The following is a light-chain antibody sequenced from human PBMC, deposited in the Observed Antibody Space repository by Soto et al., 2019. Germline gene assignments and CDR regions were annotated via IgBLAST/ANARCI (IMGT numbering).Light chain of an antibody. CDR2: DAS. V-gene: IGKV3-11*01. CDR1: QSVSGK. J-gene: IGKJ4*01. Sequence: EIVLTQSPATLSLSPGERATLSCRASQSVSGKLAWYQQKVGQAPRLLIYDASNRATGIPARFSASGSGTDFTLTISSLEPEDFAVYYCQQRGDLPLTFGGGTKVEIK. CDR3: QQRGDLPLT.